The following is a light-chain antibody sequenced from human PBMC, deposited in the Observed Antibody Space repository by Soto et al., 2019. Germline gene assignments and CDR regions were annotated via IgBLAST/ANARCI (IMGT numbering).Light chain of an antibody. V-gene: IGKV1-9*01. Sequence: IQLTQSPSSLSASVGDRVTITCRASQGISSYLTWYQQKPGKAPKVLIYVASTLQSGVPSRFSGSGSGTDFTLTISSLQPEDSATYYCQQLNSFPITFGQGTKVDI. CDR1: QGISSY. CDR3: QQLNSFPIT. CDR2: VAS. J-gene: IGKJ1*01.